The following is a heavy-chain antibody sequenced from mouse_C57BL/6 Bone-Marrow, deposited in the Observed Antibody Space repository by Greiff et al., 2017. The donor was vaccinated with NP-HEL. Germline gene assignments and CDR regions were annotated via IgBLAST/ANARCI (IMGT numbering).Heavy chain of an antibody. Sequence: EVQLVESGGGLVQPKGSLTLSCAASGFSFNTYAMNWVRQAPGKGLEWVARIRSKSNNYATYYADSVKDRFTISRDDSESMLYLQMNNLKTEDTAMYYCVSPYYYGAWFAYWGQGTLVTVSA. J-gene: IGHJ3*01. CDR3: VSPYYYGAWFAY. CDR1: GFSFNTYA. V-gene: IGHV10-1*01. CDR2: IRSKSNNYAT. D-gene: IGHD1-1*01.